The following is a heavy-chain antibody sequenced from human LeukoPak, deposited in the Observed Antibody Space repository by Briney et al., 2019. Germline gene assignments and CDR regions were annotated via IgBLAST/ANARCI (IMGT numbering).Heavy chain of an antibody. V-gene: IGHV4-30-4*01. CDR3: ARDGGGYLRASAFDI. CDR1: GGSISSGDYY. Sequence: PSETLSLTCTVSGGSISSGDYYWSWIRQPPGKGLEWIGYIYYSGSTYYNPSLKSRVSISVDTSKNQFSLKLSSVTAADTAVYYCARDGGGYLRASAFDIWGQGTMVTVSS. CDR2: IYYSGST. D-gene: IGHD5-12*01. J-gene: IGHJ3*02.